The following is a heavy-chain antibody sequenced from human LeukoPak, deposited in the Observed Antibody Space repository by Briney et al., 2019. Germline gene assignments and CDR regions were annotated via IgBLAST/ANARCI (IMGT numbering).Heavy chain of an antibody. V-gene: IGHV3-53*01. Sequence: GGSLRLSCAASGFTVSSKYMSWVRQAPGKGLEWVSVMYSGGSTYYADSVEGRFTISRDNSKNTVYLQMNSLRAEDTAVYYCARETRGTVGSYWGQGTLVTVSS. CDR3: ARETRGTVGSY. D-gene: IGHD1-26*01. CDR1: GFTVSSKY. J-gene: IGHJ4*02. CDR2: MYSGGST.